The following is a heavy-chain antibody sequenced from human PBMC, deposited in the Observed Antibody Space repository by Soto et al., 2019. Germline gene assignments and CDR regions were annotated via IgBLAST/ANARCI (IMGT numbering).Heavy chain of an antibody. D-gene: IGHD3-3*01. CDR2: FDPEDGET. CDR3: ATDTKFWSGYPNPFRYYYYCMDV. V-gene: IGHV1-24*01. CDR1: GYTLTELF. Sequence: ASVKVSCKVSGYTLTELFMHWVRQAPGKGLEWMGGFDPEDGETIYAQKFQGRVTMTEDTSTDTAYMELSSLRSEDTAVYYCATDTKFWSGYPNPFRYYYYCMDVWGKGTTVTVSS. J-gene: IGHJ6*03.